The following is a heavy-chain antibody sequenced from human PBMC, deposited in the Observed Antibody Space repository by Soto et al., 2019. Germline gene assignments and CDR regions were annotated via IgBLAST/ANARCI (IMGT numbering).Heavy chain of an antibody. Sequence: SETLSLTCAVYGGCFSGYYWSWIRQPPGKGLEWIGEINHSGSTNYNPSLKSRVTISVDTSKNQFSLKLSSVTAADTAVYYCARGRRGYGYGMDVWGQGTTVTVSS. CDR3: ARGRRGYGYGMDV. J-gene: IGHJ6*02. CDR2: INHSGST. V-gene: IGHV4-34*01. CDR1: GGCFSGYY. D-gene: IGHD5-18*01.